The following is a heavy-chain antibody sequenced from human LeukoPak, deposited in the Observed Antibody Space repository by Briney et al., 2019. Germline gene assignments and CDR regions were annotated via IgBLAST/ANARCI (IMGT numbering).Heavy chain of an antibody. CDR2: IYYSGST. Sequence: SETLSLTCTVSGASISSGDYYWSWIRQPPGKGLEWIGYIYYSGSTYYNPPLNSRVAISVDTSKNQFSLKLSSVTAADTAVYYCARRSNNAFDIWGQGTMVTVSS. J-gene: IGHJ3*02. V-gene: IGHV4-30-4*01. CDR1: GASISSGDYY. CDR3: ARRSNNAFDI.